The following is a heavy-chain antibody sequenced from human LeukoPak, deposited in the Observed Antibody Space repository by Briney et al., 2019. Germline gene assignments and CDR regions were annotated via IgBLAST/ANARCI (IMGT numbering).Heavy chain of an antibody. CDR1: GGSISSSSYY. CDR2: IYYSGST. Sequence: SETLSLTCTVSGGSISSSSYYWGWIRQPPGKGLEWIGSIYYSGSTYYNPSLKSRVTISVDTSKNQFSLKLSSVTAADTAVYYCAREGDMGYCSSTSCPFDYWGQGTLVTVSS. D-gene: IGHD2-2*01. CDR3: AREGDMGYCSSTSCPFDY. J-gene: IGHJ4*02. V-gene: IGHV4-39*02.